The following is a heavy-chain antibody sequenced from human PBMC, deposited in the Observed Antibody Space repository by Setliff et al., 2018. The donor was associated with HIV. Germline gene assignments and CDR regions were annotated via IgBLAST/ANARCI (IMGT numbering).Heavy chain of an antibody. V-gene: IGHV4-34*01. CDR3: ASLYYYDSSGYTPYMDV. Sequence: PSETLSLTCAVYGGPFSGFYWAWIRQAPGKGLEWIGEINHSGNTNYNPSLKSRVTISVDTSKNQFSLKLSSVTAADTAVYYCASLYYYDSSGYTPYMDVWGKGTTVTVSS. CDR2: INHSGNT. J-gene: IGHJ6*03. D-gene: IGHD3-22*01. CDR1: GGPFSGFY.